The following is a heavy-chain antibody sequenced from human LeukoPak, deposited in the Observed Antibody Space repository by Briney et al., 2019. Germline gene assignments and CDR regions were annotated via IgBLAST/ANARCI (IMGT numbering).Heavy chain of an antibody. CDR2: MNPNSGNT. D-gene: IGHD2-15*01. V-gene: IGHV1-8*01. Sequence: ASVKVSCKAFGYTFTSYDINWVRQATGQGLEWMGWMNPNSGNTGYAQKFQGRVTMTRNTSISTAYMELSSLRSEDTAVYYCARCSGGSCHWEGPTDYWGQGTLVTVSS. CDR1: GYTFTSYD. J-gene: IGHJ4*02. CDR3: ARCSGGSCHWEGPTDY.